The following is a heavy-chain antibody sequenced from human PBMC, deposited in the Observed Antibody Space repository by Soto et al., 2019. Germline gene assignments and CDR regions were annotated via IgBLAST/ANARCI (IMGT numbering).Heavy chain of an antibody. CDR3: AHRLRGYCISSSCYALGFDP. J-gene: IGHJ5*02. V-gene: IGHV2-5*02. CDR2: IYWDDDK. D-gene: IGHD2-2*01. CDR1: GFSLSTSGVG. Sequence: QITLKESGPTLVKPTQTVTLTCTFSGFSLSTSGVGVGWIRQPPGKALEWLALIYWDDDKRYSPSLMSRLTITKDTSKNQVVLTMTNMDPVDSATYYCAHRLRGYCISSSCYALGFDPWGQGTLVTVSS.